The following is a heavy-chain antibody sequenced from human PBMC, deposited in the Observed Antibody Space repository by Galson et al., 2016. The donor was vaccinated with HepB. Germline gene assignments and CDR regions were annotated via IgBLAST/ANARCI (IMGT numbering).Heavy chain of an antibody. Sequence: SVKVSCKASGYTFISYDVNWVRQAPGQGLEWMGWISAHNGATNHAQKFQGRVTMTTDTSTSTAYMELRSLRSDDTAVYYCARDVVIVPASLLNQYYGMDVWGQGTTVTVS. D-gene: IGHD2-2*01. J-gene: IGHJ6*02. CDR2: ISAHNGAT. CDR1: GYTFISYD. V-gene: IGHV1-18*01. CDR3: ARDVVIVPASLLNQYYGMDV.